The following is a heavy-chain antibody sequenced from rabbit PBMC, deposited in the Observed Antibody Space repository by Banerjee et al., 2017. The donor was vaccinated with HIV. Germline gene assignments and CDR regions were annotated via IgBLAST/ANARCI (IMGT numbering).Heavy chain of an antibody. V-gene: IGHV1S43*01. Sequence: QSLEESGGDLVKPGASLTLTCTASGFSFSSTDYMCWVRQTLARTPGKGLELIACIVSSSGSTWYASWVNGRFTISRSTSLNTVDLKMSSLTAADTATYFCARGVYAGYAGYGYVPYYFTLWGPGTLVTVS. CDR3: ARGVYAGYAGYGYVPYYFTL. D-gene: IGHD6-1*01. J-gene: IGHJ4*01. CDR1: GFSFSSTDY. CDR2: IVSSSGST.